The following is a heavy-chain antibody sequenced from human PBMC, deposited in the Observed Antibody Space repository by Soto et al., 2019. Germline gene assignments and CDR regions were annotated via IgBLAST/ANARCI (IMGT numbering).Heavy chain of an antibody. Sequence: SETLSLTCAVYGGSFSGYYWSWVRQPPGKGLEWIAEINHSGSTNYNPSLKSRVTISVDTSKNYFSLKLSFVIAADTAVYYCARALPVSRYCISIDCPRSGMDVWGQGTTVTVSS. CDR1: GGSFSGYY. D-gene: IGHD2-2*01. J-gene: IGHJ6*02. CDR2: INHSGST. CDR3: ARALPVSRYCISIDCPRSGMDV. V-gene: IGHV4-34*01.